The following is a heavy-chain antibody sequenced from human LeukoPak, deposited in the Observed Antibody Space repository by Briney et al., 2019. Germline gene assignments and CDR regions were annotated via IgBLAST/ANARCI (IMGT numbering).Heavy chain of an antibody. J-gene: IGHJ4*02. CDR2: ISYDGSNK. Sequence: GGSLRLSCAASGFTFSNYAMHWVRQAPGKGLEWVAVISYDGSNKYYTDSVKGRFTISRDNSMNTLYLQMNSLRPEDTAVYYCARVDSSSWSYHFDYWGQGTLVTVSS. CDR3: ARVDSSSWSYHFDY. CDR1: GFTFSNYA. D-gene: IGHD6-13*01. V-gene: IGHV3-30*04.